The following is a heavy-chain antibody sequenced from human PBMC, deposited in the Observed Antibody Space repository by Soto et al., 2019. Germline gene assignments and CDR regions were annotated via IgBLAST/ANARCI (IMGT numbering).Heavy chain of an antibody. CDR1: GYTVTSYG. Sequence: QVQLLQSGAEVKKPGSSVKVSCKAAGYTVTSYGVSWVRQAPGQGLAWKAWIRAYNGTTNYAQRLQGRVTMTTDTSTITADIELRSLRSEDTAVYDCARATSVDTGNYWGQGTLVTASS. CDR3: ARATSVDTGNY. CDR2: IRAYNGTT. J-gene: IGHJ4*02. V-gene: IGHV1-18*01. D-gene: IGHD5-18*01.